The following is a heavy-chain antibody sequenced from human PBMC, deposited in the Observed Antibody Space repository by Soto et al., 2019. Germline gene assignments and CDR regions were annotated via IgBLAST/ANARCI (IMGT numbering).Heavy chain of an antibody. V-gene: IGHV1-18*01. J-gene: IGHJ4*02. CDR1: GYGFTTYG. D-gene: IGHD1-1*01. Sequence: QVHLVQSGAEVKKPGASVKVSCKGSGYGFTTYGITWVRQAPGQGLEWMAWISAHNGNTNYAQKLQGRVTVTRDTSTRTAHMGLRGLGSDDTAGYYCARGRYGDYWGQGALVTVSS. CDR3: ARGRYGDY. CDR2: ISAHNGNT.